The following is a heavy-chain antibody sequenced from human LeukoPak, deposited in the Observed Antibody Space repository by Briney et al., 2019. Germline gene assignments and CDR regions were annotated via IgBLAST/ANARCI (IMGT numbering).Heavy chain of an antibody. J-gene: IGHJ4*02. CDR3: TRDRGWQQFDY. V-gene: IGHV3-30*02. CDR1: GFTFSSYG. Sequence: PGGSLRLSCAASGFTFSSYGMYWVRQAPGKGLEWVAFIRYDGSNKYYADSVKGRFIISRDNAKNSLYLQMSSLRDDDTAVYYCTRDRGWQQFDYWGQGTLVTVSS. D-gene: IGHD5-24*01. CDR2: IRYDGSNK.